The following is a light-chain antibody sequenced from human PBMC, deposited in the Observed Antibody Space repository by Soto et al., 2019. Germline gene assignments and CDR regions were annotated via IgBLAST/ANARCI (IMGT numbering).Light chain of an antibody. CDR1: QSISNY. CDR3: QQSSLTPYT. V-gene: IGKV1-39*01. J-gene: IGKJ2*01. CDR2: TTS. Sequence: DIQMTQSPSSLSASVGDRVTITCRASQSISNYLNWYQQKPGKAPRLLIYTTSNLQSGVPSRFSGSGSGTDFTLTINSLQPEDFAAYYCQQSSLTPYTFGQGTKLEIK.